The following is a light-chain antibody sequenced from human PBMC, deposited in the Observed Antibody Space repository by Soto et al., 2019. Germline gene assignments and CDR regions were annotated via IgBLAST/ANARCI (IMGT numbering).Light chain of an antibody. Sequence: QSVLTQPPSVSAAPGQKVTISCSGTSSNIGRNYVAWYQQLPGTAPKILIYDNDKRPSGIPDRFSGSKSGTSATLAITGLQTGDEADYYCGTWDSSLSDAVVFGEGTKVTVL. J-gene: IGLJ2*01. CDR1: SSNIGRNY. V-gene: IGLV1-51*01. CDR2: DND. CDR3: GTWDSSLSDAVV.